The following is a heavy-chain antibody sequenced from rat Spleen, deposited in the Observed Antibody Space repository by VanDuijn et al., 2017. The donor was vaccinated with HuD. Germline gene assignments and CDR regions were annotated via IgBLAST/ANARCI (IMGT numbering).Heavy chain of an antibody. CDR2: ISYEGSST. CDR3: ARQALPGDNGHYFEY. CDR1: GFTFSDYY. V-gene: IGHV5-22*01. J-gene: IGHJ2*01. Sequence: EVQLVESGGGLVQPGRSLKVSCAASGFTFSDYYMAWVRQAPKKGLEWVASISYEGSSTYYGDSVKGRFTISRDNAKTSLYLQMVSLKSEDTATYYCARQALPGDNGHYFEYWGQGVMVTVSS. D-gene: IGHD1-4*01.